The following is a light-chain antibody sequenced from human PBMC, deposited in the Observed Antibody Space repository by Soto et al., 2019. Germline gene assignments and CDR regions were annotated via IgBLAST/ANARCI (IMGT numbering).Light chain of an antibody. CDR2: AAS. J-gene: IGKJ1*01. CDR3: QQSGSSPWT. V-gene: IGKV3-20*01. Sequence: VVLTQSQGTLSLSPGEGATLSCRASESVASNYLAWYQQRPGQAPRLLIYAASSRATGIPDRISGSGSGTDFTLTINRLEPEDFAVYYCQQSGSSPWTFAQGTKVAIK. CDR1: ESVASNY.